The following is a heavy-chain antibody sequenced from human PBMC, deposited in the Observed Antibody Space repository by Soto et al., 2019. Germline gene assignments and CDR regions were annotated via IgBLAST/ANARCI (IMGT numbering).Heavy chain of an antibody. CDR3: ARLDRGSLDD. D-gene: IGHD6-25*01. Sequence: SLILSCAASGFTFSSHSMNWVRQAPGKGLEWVSSISISSSYIYYADSVEGRFTISRDNAKNLVYLQMNSLRAEDTAVYYCARLDRGSLDDWGRGTRVTVAS. V-gene: IGHV3-21*01. CDR2: ISISSSYI. J-gene: IGHJ4*02. CDR1: GFTFSSHS.